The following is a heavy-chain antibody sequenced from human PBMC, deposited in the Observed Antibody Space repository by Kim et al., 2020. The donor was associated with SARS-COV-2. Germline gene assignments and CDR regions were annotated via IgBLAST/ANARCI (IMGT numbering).Heavy chain of an antibody. CDR2: ISGSGGST. D-gene: IGHD6-13*01. CDR1: GFTFSIYA. Sequence: GGSLRLSCAASGFTFSIYAMSWVRQAPGKGLEWVSAISGSGGSTYYADSVKGRFTISRDNSKNTLYLQMNSLRAEDTAVYYCAKGSGYSSSWTEGYNWFDPWGQGTLVTVSS. CDR3: AKGSGYSSSWTEGYNWFDP. J-gene: IGHJ5*02. V-gene: IGHV3-23*01.